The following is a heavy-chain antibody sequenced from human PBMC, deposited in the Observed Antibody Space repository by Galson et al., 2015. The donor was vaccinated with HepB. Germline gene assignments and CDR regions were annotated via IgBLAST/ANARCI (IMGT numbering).Heavy chain of an antibody. CDR3: ATELTQLYLGQYYYYYGMDV. CDR1: GFTFSSYG. D-gene: IGHD3-10*01. J-gene: IGHJ6*02. Sequence: SLRLSCAASGFTFSSYGMHWVRQAPGKGLEWVAVIWYDGSKKYHADSVKGRFTISRDNSKNTLYLQMTSLRVEDTAVYYCATELTQLYLGQYYYYYGMDVWDQGTTVTVSS. CDR2: IWYDGSKK. V-gene: IGHV3-33*03.